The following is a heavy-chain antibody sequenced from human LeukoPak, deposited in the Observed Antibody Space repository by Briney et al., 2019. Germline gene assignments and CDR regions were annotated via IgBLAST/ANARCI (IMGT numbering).Heavy chain of an antibody. CDR3: AKDIERGDYDIEGDAFDI. CDR2: IWYDGSNK. V-gene: IGHV3-33*06. Sequence: QSGGSLRLSCAASGFTFSSYGMHWVRQAPGKGLEWVAVIWYDGSNKYYADSVKGRFTISRDNSKNTLYLQMNSLRAEDTAVYYCAKDIERGDYDIEGDAFDIWGQGTMVTVSS. D-gene: IGHD3-9*01. CDR1: GFTFSSYG. J-gene: IGHJ3*02.